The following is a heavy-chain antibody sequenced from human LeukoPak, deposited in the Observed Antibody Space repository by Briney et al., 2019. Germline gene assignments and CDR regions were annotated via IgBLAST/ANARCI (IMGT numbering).Heavy chain of an antibody. V-gene: IGHV3-33*01. D-gene: IGHD3-22*01. CDR3: ARAQPTYYYDS. Sequence: PGRSLRLSCAASGFTFSSYGMHWVRQAPGKGLEWVAVIWYDGSNKYYADSVKGRFTISRDNSKNTLYLQMNSLRAEDTAVYYCARAQPTYYYDSWGQGTLVTVSS. CDR2: IWYDGSNK. CDR1: GFTFSSYG. J-gene: IGHJ4*02.